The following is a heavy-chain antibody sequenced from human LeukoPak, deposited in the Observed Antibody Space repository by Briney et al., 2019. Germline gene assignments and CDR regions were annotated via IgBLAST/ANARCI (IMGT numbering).Heavy chain of an antibody. J-gene: IGHJ4*02. V-gene: IGHV3-23*01. Sequence: GGSLRLSCAASGFTFSSYGMSWVRQAPGKGLEWVSTISGSGDYTYYADSVKGRFTISRDNAKNTLYLQMNSLRAEDTAVYYCARAGQYDSSGYYHYWGQGTLVTVSS. CDR3: ARAGQYDSSGYYHY. CDR2: ISGSGDYT. D-gene: IGHD3-22*01. CDR1: GFTFSSYG.